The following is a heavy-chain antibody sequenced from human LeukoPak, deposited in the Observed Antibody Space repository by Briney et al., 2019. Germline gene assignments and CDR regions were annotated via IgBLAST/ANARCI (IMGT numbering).Heavy chain of an antibody. CDR3: AKEAAAAGTVIFDY. CDR1: GFTFSSYA. CDR2: ISGSSGST. D-gene: IGHD6-13*01. V-gene: IGHV3-23*01. Sequence: GPLRLSCAAYGFTFSSYAMSWVRQAPGKGLEWVSAISGSSGSTYYADSVKGRFTISRDNSKKTLYLQMNSLRAEDTAVYYCAKEAAAAGTVIFDYWGQGTLVTVSS. J-gene: IGHJ4*02.